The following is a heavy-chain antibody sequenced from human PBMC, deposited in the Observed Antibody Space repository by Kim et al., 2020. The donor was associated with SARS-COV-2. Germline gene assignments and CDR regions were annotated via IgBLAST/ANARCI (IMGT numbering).Heavy chain of an antibody. CDR1: GFTVSSNY. CDR2: IYSGGST. D-gene: IGHD3-10*01. Sequence: GGSLRLSCAASGFTVSSNYMSWVRQAPGKGVEWVSVIYSGGSTYYADSVKGRFTISRDNSKNTLYLQMNSLRAEDTAVYYCASGRFGEALFDYWGQGTLVTVSS. V-gene: IGHV3-66*02. CDR3: ASGRFGEALFDY. J-gene: IGHJ4*02.